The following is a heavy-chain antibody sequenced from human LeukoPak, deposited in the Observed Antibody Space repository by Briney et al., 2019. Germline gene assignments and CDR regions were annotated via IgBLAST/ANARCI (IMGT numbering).Heavy chain of an antibody. CDR2: IGSSGSPT. CDR1: GFALSSYN. D-gene: IGHD3-22*01. Sequence: GGSLRLSCAASGFALSSYNMNWVRQAPGKGLEWISYIGSSGSPTHYADSVRGRFTISRDNAKNSLYPQMNSLRDDDTALYYCARRPYSDTSGRLSDVWGQGTTVTVSS. CDR3: ARRPYSDTSGRLSDV. J-gene: IGHJ6*02. V-gene: IGHV3-48*02.